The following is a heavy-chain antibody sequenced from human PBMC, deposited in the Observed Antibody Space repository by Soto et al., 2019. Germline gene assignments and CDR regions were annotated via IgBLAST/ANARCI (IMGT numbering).Heavy chain of an antibody. V-gene: IGHV1-2*04. CDR1: GYTFTGYY. D-gene: IGHD3-9*01. J-gene: IGHJ5*02. Sequence: ASVKVSCKASGYTFTGYYMHWVRQAPGQGLEWMGWINPNSGGTNYAQKFQGWVTMTRDTSISTAYMELSRLRSDDTAVYYCARGLRYFPTDRFDPWGQGTLVTVSS. CDR2: INPNSGGT. CDR3: ARGLRYFPTDRFDP.